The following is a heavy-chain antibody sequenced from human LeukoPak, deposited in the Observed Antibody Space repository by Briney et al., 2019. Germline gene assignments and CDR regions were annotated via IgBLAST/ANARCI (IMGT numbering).Heavy chain of an antibody. CDR2: IYYSGST. CDR1: GGSISSYY. CDR3: ARQSFLRVPHKRYYYYMDV. J-gene: IGHJ6*03. V-gene: IGHV4-59*08. Sequence: PSETLSLTCTVSGGSISSYYWSWIRQPPGKGLEWIGYIYYSGSTNYNPSLKSRVTISVDTSKNQFSLKLSSVTAADTAVYYCARQSFLRVPHKRYYYYMDVWGKGTTVTVSS. D-gene: IGHD2-21*01.